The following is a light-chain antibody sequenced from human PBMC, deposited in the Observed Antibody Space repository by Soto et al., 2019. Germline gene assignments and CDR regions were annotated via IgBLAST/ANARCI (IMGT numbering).Light chain of an antibody. Sequence: DIQMTQSPSSLSAFVGDRVTITCRASRSMANYLNWYQQKPGKAPRLLIYSASSLESGVPSRLSGSGSGTDFTLTISSLQGEDFASYYCQQSLNIPPTFGGGTKVEIK. V-gene: IGKV1-39*01. CDR3: QQSLNIPPT. J-gene: IGKJ4*01. CDR1: RSMANY. CDR2: SAS.